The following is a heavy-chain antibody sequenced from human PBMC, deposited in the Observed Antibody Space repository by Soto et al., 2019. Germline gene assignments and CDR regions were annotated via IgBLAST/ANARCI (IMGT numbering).Heavy chain of an antibody. V-gene: IGHV3-48*03. J-gene: IGHJ6*02. D-gene: IGHD3-22*01. CDR3: ARDFLGYYYDSSGYQDV. CDR2: ISSSGSTI. CDR1: GFTFSSYE. Sequence: PGGSLRLSCAASGFTFSSYEMNWVRQAPGKGLEWVSYISSSGSTIYYADSVKGRFTISRDNAKNSLYLQMNSLRAEDTAVYYCARDFLGYYYDSSGYQDVWGQGTTVTVSS.